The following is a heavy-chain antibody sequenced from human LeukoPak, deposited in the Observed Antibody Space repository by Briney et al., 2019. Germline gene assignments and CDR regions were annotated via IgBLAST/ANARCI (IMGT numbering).Heavy chain of an antibody. Sequence: ASVKVSCKASGYTFTGYYMHWVRQAPGQGLEWMGWMNPNSGNTGYAQKFQGRVTMTRNTSISTAYMELSSLRSEDTAVYYCARGASYYDILTGYSSYYFDYWGQGTLVTVSS. V-gene: IGHV1-8*02. D-gene: IGHD3-9*01. CDR3: ARGASYYDILTGYSSYYFDY. CDR1: GYTFTGYY. CDR2: MNPNSGNT. J-gene: IGHJ4*02.